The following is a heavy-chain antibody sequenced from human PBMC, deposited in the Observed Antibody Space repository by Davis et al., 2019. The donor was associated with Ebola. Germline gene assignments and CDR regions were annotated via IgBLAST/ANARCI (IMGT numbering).Heavy chain of an antibody. CDR3: ARVRSNILTGYNY. CDR1: GFTFSTFW. J-gene: IGHJ4*02. D-gene: IGHD3-9*01. CDR2: INGDGSTT. V-gene: IGHV3-74*01. Sequence: GASLKISCAASGFTFSTFWMHWVRQAPGKGLVWVSRINGDGSTTSYADSVKGRFTISRDNAKNTLYLQMDSLTAEDTAVYYCARVRSNILTGYNYWGQGTVVTVSS.